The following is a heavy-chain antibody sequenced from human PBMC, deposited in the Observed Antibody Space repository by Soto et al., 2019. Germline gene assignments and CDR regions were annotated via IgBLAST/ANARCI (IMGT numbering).Heavy chain of an antibody. V-gene: IGHV3-15*07. J-gene: IGHJ6*02. Sequence: GGSLRLSCAASGFTFSNAWMNWVRQAPGKGLEWVGRIKSKTDGGTTDYAAPVKGRFTISRDDSKNTLYLQMNSLKTEDTAVYYCTTGGVVVPRYYYYGMDVWGQGTTVTVSS. CDR2: IKSKTDGGTT. D-gene: IGHD3-22*01. CDR3: TTGGVVVPRYYYYGMDV. CDR1: GFTFSNAW.